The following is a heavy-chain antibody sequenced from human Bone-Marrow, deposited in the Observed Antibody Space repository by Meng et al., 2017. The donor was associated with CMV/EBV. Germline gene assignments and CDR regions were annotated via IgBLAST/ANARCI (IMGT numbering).Heavy chain of an antibody. Sequence: SETRSLTCTVSGGSISSYYWSWIRQPPGKGLEWIGYSYYSGSTNYNPSLKSRVTISVDTSKNQFSLKLSAVTAADTAVYYCARYTVNTVFDYWGQGTLVTVSS. CDR3: ARYTVNTVFDY. V-gene: IGHV4-59*01. D-gene: IGHD4-11*01. J-gene: IGHJ4*02. CDR1: GGSISSYY. CDR2: SYYSGST.